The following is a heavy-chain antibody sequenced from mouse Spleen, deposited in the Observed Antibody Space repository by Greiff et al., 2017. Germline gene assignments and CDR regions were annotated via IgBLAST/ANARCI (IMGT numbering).Heavy chain of an antibody. V-gene: IGHV1-69*02. CDR2: IDPSDSYT. CDR3: ARERPAMDY. CDR1: GYTFTSYW. J-gene: IGHJ4*01. Sequence: VQLQQPGAELVKPGASVKLSCKASGYTFTSYWMHWVKQRPGQGLEWIGEIDPSDSYTNYNQKFKGKATLTVDKSSSTAYMQLSSLTSEDSAVYYCARERPAMDYWGQGTSVTVSS.